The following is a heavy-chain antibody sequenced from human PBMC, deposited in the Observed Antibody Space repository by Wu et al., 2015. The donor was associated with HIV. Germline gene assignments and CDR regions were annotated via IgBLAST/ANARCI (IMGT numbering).Heavy chain of an antibody. CDR1: GYTFTGYY. CDR2: INPNSGGT. Sequence: QVRLVQSGVEVKETGASVKVSCKASGYTFTGYYMHWVRQAPGQGLEWMGWINPNSGGTNYAQKFQGRVTMTRDTSISTAYMELSRLRSDDTAVYYCARDFLGDSDYYFDYWGQGTLVTVSS. CDR3: ARDFLGDSDYYFDY. V-gene: IGHV1-2*02. J-gene: IGHJ4*02. D-gene: IGHD4-17*01.